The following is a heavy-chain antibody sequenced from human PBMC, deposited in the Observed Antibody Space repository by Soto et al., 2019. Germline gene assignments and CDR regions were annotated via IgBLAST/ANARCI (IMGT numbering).Heavy chain of an antibody. J-gene: IGHJ4*02. CDR1: GFTFSSYA. CDR2: ISGSGGST. V-gene: IGHV3-23*01. CDR3: ANHLTWNTHNFDY. D-gene: IGHD1-1*01. Sequence: PGGSLRLSCAASGFTFSSYAMSWVRQAPGKGLEWVSAISGSGGSTYYADSVKGRFTISRDNSKNTLYLQMNSLRAEDTAVYYCANHLTWNTHNFDYWGQGTLVTVSS.